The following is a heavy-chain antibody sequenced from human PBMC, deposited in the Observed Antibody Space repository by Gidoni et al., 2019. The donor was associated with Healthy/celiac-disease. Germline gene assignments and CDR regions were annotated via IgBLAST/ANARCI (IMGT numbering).Heavy chain of an antibody. J-gene: IGHJ4*02. CDR1: GYTFTSYA. CDR2: INAGNGNT. CDR3: ARGYDILTGIDY. D-gene: IGHD3-9*01. Sequence: QVQLVQSGAEVKKPGASVKVSCKASGYTFTSYAMHWVRQAPGQRLEWMGWINAGNGNTKYSQKFQGRVTITRDTSASTAYMELSSLRSEDTAVYYCARGYDILTGIDYWGQGTLVTVSS. V-gene: IGHV1-3*01.